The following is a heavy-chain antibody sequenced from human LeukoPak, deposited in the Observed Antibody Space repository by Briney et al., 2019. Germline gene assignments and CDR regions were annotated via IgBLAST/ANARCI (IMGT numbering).Heavy chain of an antibody. CDR1: GFTFSSYS. CDR3: ARARSSGWYRDY. CDR2: ISSSYI. V-gene: IGHV3-21*01. Sequence: RPGGSLRLSCAASGFTFSSYSMNWVRQAPGKGLEWVSSISSSYIYYADSVKGRFTISRDNAENSLYLQMNSLRAEDTAVYYCARARSSGWYRDYWGQGTLVTVSS. J-gene: IGHJ4*02. D-gene: IGHD6-19*01.